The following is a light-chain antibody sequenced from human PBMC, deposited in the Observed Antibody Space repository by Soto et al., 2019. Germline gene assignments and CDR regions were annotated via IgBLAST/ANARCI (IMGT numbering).Light chain of an antibody. CDR3: SSYTSSSTVV. Sequence: QSVLTQPASVSGSPGQSITISCTGTSSDVGGYNSVSWYQQHPGKAPKLIIYDVSNRPSGVSYRFSGSKSGNTASLTISGLQAEDEADYYCSSYTSSSTVVFGGWTSSPS. CDR1: SSDVGGYNS. J-gene: IGLJ2*01. CDR2: DVS. V-gene: IGLV2-14*01.